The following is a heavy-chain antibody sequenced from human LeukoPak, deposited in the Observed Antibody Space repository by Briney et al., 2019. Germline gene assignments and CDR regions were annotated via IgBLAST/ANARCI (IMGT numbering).Heavy chain of an antibody. V-gene: IGHV3-7*05. CDR1: GFTFSSYW. J-gene: IGHJ4*02. CDR2: INQDESEK. CDR3: ARDSSDVRDDYGDF. D-gene: IGHD3-10*01. Sequence: GGSLRLSCAASGFTFSSYWMSWVRQAPGKGLEWVANINQDESEKDYVDSVKGRFTISRGNAKNSLYLQMNSLRAEDTAVYYCARDSSDVRDDYGDFWGQGTLVTVSS.